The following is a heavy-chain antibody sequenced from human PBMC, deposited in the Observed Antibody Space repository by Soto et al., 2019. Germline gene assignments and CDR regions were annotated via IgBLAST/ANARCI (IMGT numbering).Heavy chain of an antibody. D-gene: IGHD3-9*01. Sequence: QPGGSLRLSCAASGFTFSTYAMNWVRQAPGKGLERVSAISDSGRNTYYADSVKGRFTISRDNSRKTLYLQINSLRAEDTAVYYCAKNPSTLTGTNWGQGTLVTVSS. J-gene: IGHJ4*02. CDR2: ISDSGRNT. CDR3: AKNPSTLTGTN. CDR1: GFTFSTYA. V-gene: IGHV3-23*01.